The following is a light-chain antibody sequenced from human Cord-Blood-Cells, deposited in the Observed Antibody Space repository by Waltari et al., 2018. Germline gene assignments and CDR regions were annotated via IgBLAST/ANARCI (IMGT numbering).Light chain of an antibody. CDR2: DVS. J-gene: IGLJ3*02. Sequence: QSALTQPASVSGSPGQSITISCTGTSSDVGGYNYVSWYQQHPGKAPKLMIYDVSNRPSAVSPGLSGYKSGNTASLTISGLQAEDEADYYCSSYTSSSTRVFGGGTKLTVL. CDR3: SSYTSSSTRV. V-gene: IGLV2-14*03. CDR1: SSDVGGYNY.